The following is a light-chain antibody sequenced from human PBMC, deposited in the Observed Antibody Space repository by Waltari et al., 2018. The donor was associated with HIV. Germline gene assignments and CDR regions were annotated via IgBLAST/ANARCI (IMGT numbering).Light chain of an antibody. CDR3: QAWGTSNVV. CDR2: QDT. CDR1: ELGSRY. J-gene: IGLJ2*01. V-gene: IGLV3-1*01. Sequence: SYELTQPPSVSVSPGETASITCSGDELGSRYVSLYQQKPGQSPLLVIYQDTKRPSGIPERFSGANSGNTGTLTISGTQTMDEADYYCQAWGTSNVVFGGGTKLTVL.